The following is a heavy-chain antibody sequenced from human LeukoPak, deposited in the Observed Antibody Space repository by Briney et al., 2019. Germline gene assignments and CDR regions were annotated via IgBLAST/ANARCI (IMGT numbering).Heavy chain of an antibody. V-gene: IGHV4-34*01. D-gene: IGHD3-10*01. CDR3: ARGYGSGSYYSY. J-gene: IGHJ4*02. CDR1: GGSFSGYY. CDR2: IDRGGTT. Sequence: SETLSLTCAVYGGSFSGYYWSWIRQPPGKGLEWIGEIDRGGTTTYNPSLTGRVTISVDTSKNQFSLKLSSVTAADTAVYYCARGYGSGSYYSYWGQGTLVTVSS.